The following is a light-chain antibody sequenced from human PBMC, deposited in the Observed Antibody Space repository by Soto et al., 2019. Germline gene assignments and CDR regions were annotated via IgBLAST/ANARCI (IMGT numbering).Light chain of an antibody. CDR1: QTISSW. V-gene: IGKV1-5*03. Sequence: DIPMTQSPSTLSGSVGDRVTITCRASQTISSWLAWYQQKPGKAPKLLIYKASTLKSGVQSRFSGSGSGTEFTLTISSLQPDEFATYYCQHYNSYSETFDQGTKVELK. J-gene: IGKJ1*01. CDR3: QHYNSYSET. CDR2: KAS.